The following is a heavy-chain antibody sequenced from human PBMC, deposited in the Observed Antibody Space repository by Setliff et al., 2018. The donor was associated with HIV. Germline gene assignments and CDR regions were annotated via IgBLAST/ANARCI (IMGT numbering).Heavy chain of an antibody. CDR1: GGSFSSYY. V-gene: IGHV4-34*01. CDR3: ARGASNYYDSSGYAKPHAFDI. CDR2: INHSGNT. Sequence: SETLSLTCAVYGGSFSSYYWTWIRQTPEKGLEWIGEINHSGNTNYNPSLKSRVIMSVDTSKNQFSLEVTSVTAADTAVYYCARGASNYYDSSGYAKPHAFDIWGQGTMLTVSS. D-gene: IGHD3-22*01. J-gene: IGHJ3*02.